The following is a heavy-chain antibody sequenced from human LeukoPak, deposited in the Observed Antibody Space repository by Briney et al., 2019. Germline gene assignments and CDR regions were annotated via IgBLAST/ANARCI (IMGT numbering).Heavy chain of an antibody. CDR3: ARASRDLLPFDY. V-gene: IGHV3-74*01. J-gene: IGHJ4*02. D-gene: IGHD1-26*01. CDR1: GFTFSNYW. CDR2: ISSDGSRT. Sequence: GGSLRLSCAASGFTFSNYWMHWVRQAPGKGLVWVSRISSDGSRTTYADSVKGRFTISRDNAKNTLYLQMNSLSAEDTAVYYCARASRDLLPFDYWGQGTLVTVSS.